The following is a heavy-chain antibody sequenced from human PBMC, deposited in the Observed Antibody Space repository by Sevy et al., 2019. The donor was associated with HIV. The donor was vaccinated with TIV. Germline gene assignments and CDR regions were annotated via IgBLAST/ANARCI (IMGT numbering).Heavy chain of an antibody. V-gene: IGHV3-53*01. J-gene: IGHJ5*02. CDR3: ARADYGDYSNWFDP. CDR2: IYSGGRT. CDR1: GFTVSSKY. Sequence: GGSLRLSCAASGFTVSSKYMSWVRQAPGKGLEWVSVIYSGGRTSYADSVKGRFTISRDNSKNTLYLQMNSLRAEDTAVYYCARADYGDYSNWFDPWGQGTLVTVSS. D-gene: IGHD4-17*01.